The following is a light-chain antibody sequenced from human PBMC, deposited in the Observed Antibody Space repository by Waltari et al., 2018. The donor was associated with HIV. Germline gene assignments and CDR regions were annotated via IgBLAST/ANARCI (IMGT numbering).Light chain of an antibody. CDR1: SGDIGSFNY. J-gene: IGLJ2*01. V-gene: IGLV2-11*01. CDR3: CSFAGSSNFVI. CDR2: DVS. Sequence: QSALTQPRSVSGSPGQSISISCSGSSGDIGSFNYVSCYQQHPNKAPQLIIYDVSERPSGVPHRFSGSKSGNTATLTISGIQAEDEAEYFCCSFAGSSNFVIFGGGTKLAVL.